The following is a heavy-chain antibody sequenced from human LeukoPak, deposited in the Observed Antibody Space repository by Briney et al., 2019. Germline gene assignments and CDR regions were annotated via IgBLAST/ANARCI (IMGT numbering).Heavy chain of an antibody. CDR3: ARGRYGDELLIDY. Sequence: PSQTLSLACTVSGGSISSGDYYWSRIRQPPGKGVEGIGYIYYSGSTYYNPSLKSRVTISVDTSKNQFSLKLSSVTAADTAVYYCARGRYGDELLIDYWGQGTLVTVSS. CDR1: GGSISSGDYY. J-gene: IGHJ4*02. D-gene: IGHD4-17*01. V-gene: IGHV4-30-4*08. CDR2: IYYSGST.